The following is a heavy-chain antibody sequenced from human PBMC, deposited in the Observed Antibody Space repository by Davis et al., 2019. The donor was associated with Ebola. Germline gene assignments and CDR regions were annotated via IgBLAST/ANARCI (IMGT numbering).Heavy chain of an antibody. J-gene: IGHJ4*02. Sequence: GESLKISCAASGFTFSSYGMHWVRQAPGKGLEWVAVISYDGSNKYYADSVKGRFTISRDNSKNTLYLQMNSLRAEDTAVYYCAKGHYFDVWGQGTLVTVSS. CDR1: GFTFSSYG. V-gene: IGHV3-30*18. CDR2: ISYDGSNK. CDR3: AKGHYFDV.